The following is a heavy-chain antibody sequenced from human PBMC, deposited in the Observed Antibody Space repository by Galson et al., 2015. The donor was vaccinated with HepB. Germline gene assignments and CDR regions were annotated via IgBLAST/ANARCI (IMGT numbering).Heavy chain of an antibody. CDR1: GYTITGYY. CDR3: ARLVNGYWYFDP. J-gene: IGHJ2*01. D-gene: IGHD2-21*01. Sequence: SVKVSCKASGYTITGYYIEWVRQAPGQGLEWLGWINPNNGGTNYAQNFRGRVTMTSDPSINTVYMQLKSLRFDDTAVYYCARLVNGYWYFDPWGPGTLVTVST. CDR2: INPNNGGT. V-gene: IGHV1-2*02.